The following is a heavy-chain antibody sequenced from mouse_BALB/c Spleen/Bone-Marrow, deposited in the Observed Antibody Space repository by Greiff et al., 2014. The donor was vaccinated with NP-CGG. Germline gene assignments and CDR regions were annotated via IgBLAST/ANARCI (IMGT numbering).Heavy chain of an antibody. Sequence: EVMLVESRGGLVQPGGSLKLSCAASGFTFSNYGMSWVRQTPDKRLELVATINSNGGITYYPDSVKGRFTISRDNAKNTLYLQMSSLKSEDTAMYYCAKNQEAFDYWGQGTTLTVSS. CDR1: GFTFSNYG. D-gene: IGHD3-2*02. CDR3: AKNQEAFDY. V-gene: IGHV5-6-3*01. J-gene: IGHJ2*01. CDR2: INSNGGIT.